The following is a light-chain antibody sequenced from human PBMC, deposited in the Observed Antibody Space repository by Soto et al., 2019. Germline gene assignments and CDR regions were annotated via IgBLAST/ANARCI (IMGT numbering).Light chain of an antibody. CDR2: KAS. J-gene: IGKJ1*01. Sequence: DIHMTQSPATLSASVVYRVPITCLASQSIRSWLAWYQQKSEKAPKLLIYKASNLESGVPSRFSGSGSGTEFTLTISSLQPDDFATYYCQQYNSYSWTFGQGTKVDIK. CDR3: QQYNSYSWT. CDR1: QSIRSW. V-gene: IGKV1-5*03.